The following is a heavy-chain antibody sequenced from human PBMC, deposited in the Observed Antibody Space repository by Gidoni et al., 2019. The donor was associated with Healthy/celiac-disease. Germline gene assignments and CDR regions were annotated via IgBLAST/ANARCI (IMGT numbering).Heavy chain of an antibody. D-gene: IGHD2-21*01. CDR1: GGSISSSSYY. V-gene: IGHV4-39*01. J-gene: IGHJ3*02. CDR2: IYYSGST. Sequence: QLQLQESGPGLVKPSETLSLTCTVSGGSISSSSYYWGWILQPPGKGLEWIGSIYYSGSTYYNPSLKSRVTISVDTSKNPFSLKLSSVTAADTAVYYCARHSSYCGGDCWGAFDIWGQGTMVTVSS. CDR3: ARHSSYCGGDCWGAFDI.